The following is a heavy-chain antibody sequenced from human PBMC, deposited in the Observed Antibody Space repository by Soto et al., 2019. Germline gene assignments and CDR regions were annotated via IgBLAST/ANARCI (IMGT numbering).Heavy chain of an antibody. Sequence: GGSLRLSCVASGFTFSSYGMHWVRQAPGKGLEWVAIISYDGSNTYYADSVKGRFTISRDNSKNTLYLQMNGLRAEDTSVYYCAKEGGLSGSYYISSSYYFDYWGQGTLVTVSS. CDR1: GFTFSSYG. V-gene: IGHV3-30*18. J-gene: IGHJ4*02. CDR2: ISYDGSNT. CDR3: AKEGGLSGSYYISSSYYFDY. D-gene: IGHD1-26*01.